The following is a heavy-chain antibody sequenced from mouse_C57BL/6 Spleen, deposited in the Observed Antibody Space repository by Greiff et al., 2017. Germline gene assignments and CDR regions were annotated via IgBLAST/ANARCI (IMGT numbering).Heavy chain of an antibody. D-gene: IGHD1-1*01. J-gene: IGHJ2*01. CDR1: GYTFTSYW. V-gene: IGHV1-5*01. CDR2: IYPGNSDT. Sequence: EVQLQQSGTVLARPGASVKMSCKTSGYTFTSYWMHWVKQRPGQGLEWIGAIYPGNSDTSYNQKFKGKAKLTAVTSASTAYMELSSLTNEDSAVYYCTRKDSYGISLFDYWGQGTTLTVSS. CDR3: TRKDSYGISLFDY.